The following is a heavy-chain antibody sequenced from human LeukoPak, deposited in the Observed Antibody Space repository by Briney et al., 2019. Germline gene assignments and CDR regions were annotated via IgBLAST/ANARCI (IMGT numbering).Heavy chain of an antibody. CDR2: IYYSGST. V-gene: IGHV4-59*01. J-gene: IGHJ6*02. CDR3: ARVQAAAGTKSYYYYGMDV. D-gene: IGHD6-13*01. CDR1: GGSISSYY. Sequence: SETLSLTCTVSGGSISSYYWSWIRQPPGKGLEWIGYIYYSGSTNYNPSLKSRVTISVDTSKNQFSLKLSSVTAADTAVYYCARVQAAAGTKSYYYYGMDVWGQGTTVTVSS.